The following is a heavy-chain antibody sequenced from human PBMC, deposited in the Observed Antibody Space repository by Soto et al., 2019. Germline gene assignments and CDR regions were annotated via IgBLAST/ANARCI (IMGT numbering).Heavy chain of an antibody. CDR2: ISHDGSKK. CDR3: ARSAYDDVLTGWSMDV. CDR1: GFIFSDYY. D-gene: IGHD3-9*01. V-gene: IGHV3-30*09. Sequence: QVQLVESGGGVVQPARSLRLSCAASGFIFSDYYMHWVRQAPGKGLEWVAVISHDGSKKYYADSVKGRFAISRDNSKNTLYLQMNSLRPDDTAVNYCARSAYDDVLTGWSMDVWGQGTMVTVSS. J-gene: IGHJ6*02.